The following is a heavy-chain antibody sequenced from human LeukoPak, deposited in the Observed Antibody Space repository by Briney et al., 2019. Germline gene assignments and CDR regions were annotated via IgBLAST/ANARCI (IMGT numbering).Heavy chain of an antibody. V-gene: IGHV3-21*01. CDR1: GFTFSSYS. CDR2: ISSSSSYI. CDR3: ARDPTQAYDSSGYYFDY. D-gene: IGHD3-22*01. J-gene: IGHJ4*02. Sequence: GGSLRLSCAASGFTFSSYSMNWVRQAPGNGLEWVSSISSSSSYIYYADSVKGRFTISRDNAKNSLYLQMNSLRAEDTAVYYCARDPTQAYDSSGYYFDYWGQGTLVTVSS.